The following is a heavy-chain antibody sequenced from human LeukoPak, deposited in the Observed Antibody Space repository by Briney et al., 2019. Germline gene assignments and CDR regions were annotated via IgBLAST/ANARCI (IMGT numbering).Heavy chain of an antibody. CDR2: ISRSGGST. V-gene: IGHV3-23*01. CDR3: AKGYDYYLDV. J-gene: IGHJ6*03. CDR1: GFTSSSYA. D-gene: IGHD1-14*01. Sequence: PGGSLRLSCAASGFTSSSYAMTWVPQAPGKGLGCVSVISRSGGSTYYADSVKGRFTISRDNSKNTLYLQMNSLRAEDTAVYYCAKGYDYYLDVWGKGATVTISS.